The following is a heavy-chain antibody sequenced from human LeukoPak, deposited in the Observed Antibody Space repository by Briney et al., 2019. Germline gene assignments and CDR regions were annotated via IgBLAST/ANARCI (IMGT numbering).Heavy chain of an antibody. J-gene: IGHJ4*02. D-gene: IGHD6-19*01. CDR1: GFTFSSYW. CDR3: AKDNRRHYTSGPNPDSLH. CDR2: IHSDGSST. V-gene: IGHV3-74*01. Sequence: GGSLRLSCAASGFTFSSYWMHWVRQAPGKGLVWVSRIHSDGSSTSYADSVKGRFTISRDNAKNTLYLQMNSLRVEDTAFYYCAKDNRRHYTSGPNPDSLHWGQGALVTVSS.